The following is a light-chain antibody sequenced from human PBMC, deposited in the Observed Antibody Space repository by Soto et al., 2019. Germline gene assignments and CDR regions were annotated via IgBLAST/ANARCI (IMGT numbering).Light chain of an antibody. V-gene: IGLV2-14*01. CDR1: SSDVGGYNY. CDR2: DVS. CDR3: SSYTTSNTRKTV. J-gene: IGLJ1*01. Sequence: QSVLTQPASVSGSPGQSITISCTGTSSDVGGYNYVSWYQQHPGKAPKFMIYDVSNRPSGVSNRFSGSKSGNTASLTISGLQAEDEADYYCSSYTTSNTRKTVFGTGPEVTVL.